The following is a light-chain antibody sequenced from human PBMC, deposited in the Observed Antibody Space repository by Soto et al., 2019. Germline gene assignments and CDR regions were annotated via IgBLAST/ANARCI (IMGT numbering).Light chain of an antibody. Sequence: EIVLTQSPATLSLSPGERATLSCRASQSVSSSLAWYQQKPVQAPRLLIYDASNRATGIPARFSGSGSGTDFTLTISSLEPEDFAVYYCQQRSNWPRFTFGQGTRLEIK. CDR2: DAS. CDR1: QSVSSS. V-gene: IGKV3-11*01. J-gene: IGKJ5*01. CDR3: QQRSNWPRFT.